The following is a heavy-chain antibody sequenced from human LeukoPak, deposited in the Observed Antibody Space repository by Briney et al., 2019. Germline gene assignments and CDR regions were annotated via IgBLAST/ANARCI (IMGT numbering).Heavy chain of an antibody. V-gene: IGHV3-30*04. Sequence: GGSLRLSCAASGFTFSSYVMHWVRQAPGKGLEWVAIISYDGSNEYYADSVKGRFTISRDNSKNTLYLQMNSLRAEDTAVYYCAREVAGYCSGGSCYSALWVNWLDPWGQGTLVTVSS. CDR2: ISYDGSNE. J-gene: IGHJ5*02. D-gene: IGHD2-15*01. CDR3: AREVAGYCSGGSCYSALWVNWLDP. CDR1: GFTFSSYV.